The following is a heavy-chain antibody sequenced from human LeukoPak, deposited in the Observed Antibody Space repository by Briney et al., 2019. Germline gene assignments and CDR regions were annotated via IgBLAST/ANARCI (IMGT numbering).Heavy chain of an antibody. CDR2: VSYSGST. D-gene: IGHD6-13*01. CDR3: ARRRAEGGSNGHYNWFDP. J-gene: IGHJ5*02. V-gene: IGHV4-59*08. Sequence: SETLSLTCTVPGDSISSYFWNWIRQPPGKGLEWIGYVSYSGSTNYNPSFKSRVTISVDTSKTQFSLKLNSVTAADTAVYYCARRRAEGGSNGHYNWFDPWGQGTLVTVSS. CDR1: GDSISSYF.